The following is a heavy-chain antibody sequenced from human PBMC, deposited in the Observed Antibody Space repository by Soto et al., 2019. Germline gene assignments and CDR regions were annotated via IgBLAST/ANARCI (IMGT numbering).Heavy chain of an antibody. CDR3: ANLDDSSGRYF. J-gene: IGHJ4*02. D-gene: IGHD3-22*01. Sequence: EVQLLESGGGLVQPGGSLRLSCAASGFTFSSYGMSWVRQAPGKGLEWVSAISGNGGVTFYADSVKGRFTISRDNSKNTLYLQMNSMRAEDTALYYCANLDDSSGRYFWGQGTLVTVAA. CDR2: ISGNGGVT. CDR1: GFTFSSYG. V-gene: IGHV3-23*01.